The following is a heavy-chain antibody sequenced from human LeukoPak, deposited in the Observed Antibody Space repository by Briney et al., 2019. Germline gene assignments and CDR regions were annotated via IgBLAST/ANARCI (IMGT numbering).Heavy chain of an antibody. CDR3: AKWTVTTNYFDY. D-gene: IGHD4-17*01. CDR1: GFTFSSYA. V-gene: IGHV3-23*01. Sequence: PTGGSLRLSCAASGFTFSSYAMSWVRQAPGKGLEWVSAISGSGGSTYYADSVKGRFTISRDNSKNMLYLQMNSLRAEDTAVYYCAKWTVTTNYFDYWGQGTLVTVSS. CDR2: ISGSGGST. J-gene: IGHJ4*02.